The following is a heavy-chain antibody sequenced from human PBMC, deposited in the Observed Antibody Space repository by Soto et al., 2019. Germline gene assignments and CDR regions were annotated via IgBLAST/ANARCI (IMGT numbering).Heavy chain of an antibody. J-gene: IGHJ6*02. Sequence: GESLKISCAASGFTFSSYGMHWVRQAPGKGLEWVAVIWYDGSNKYYADSVKGRFTISRDNSKNTLYLQMNSLRAEDTAVYYCARDGNTAMVTYYYGMDVWGQGTTVTVSS. D-gene: IGHD5-18*01. CDR2: IWYDGSNK. CDR1: GFTFSSYG. CDR3: ARDGNTAMVTYYYGMDV. V-gene: IGHV3-33*01.